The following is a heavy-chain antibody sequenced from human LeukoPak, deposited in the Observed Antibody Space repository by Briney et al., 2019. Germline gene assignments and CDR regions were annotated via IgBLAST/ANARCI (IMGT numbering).Heavy chain of an antibody. CDR1: GFTFSSYG. J-gene: IGHJ4*02. Sequence: GGSLRLSCAASGFTFSSYGMHWVRQAPGKVLERVAFLRYDGSNKYYTDSLKGRFTISRDNSKNPLYLQMNSLRAEDTAVYYCAKDPGGGDCCVFDYWGQGTLVTVSS. CDR2: LRYDGSNK. V-gene: IGHV3-30*02. D-gene: IGHD2-21*01. CDR3: AKDPGGGDCCVFDY.